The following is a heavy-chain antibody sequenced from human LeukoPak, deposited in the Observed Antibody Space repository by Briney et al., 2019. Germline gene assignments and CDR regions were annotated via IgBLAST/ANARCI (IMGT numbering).Heavy chain of an antibody. CDR3: AREGTVAGTGNYYYGMDV. CDR2: IYTSGST. Sequence: SQTLSLTCTVSGGSISSGSYYWSWIRQPAGKGLEWIGRIYTSGSTNYNPSLKSRVTIPVDTSKNQFSLKLSSVTAADTAVYYCAREGTVAGTGNYYYGMDVWGQGTTVTVSS. V-gene: IGHV4-61*02. D-gene: IGHD6-19*01. CDR1: GGSISSGSYY. J-gene: IGHJ6*02.